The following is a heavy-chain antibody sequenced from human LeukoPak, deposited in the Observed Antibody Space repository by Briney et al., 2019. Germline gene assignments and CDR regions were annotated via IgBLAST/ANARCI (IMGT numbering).Heavy chain of an antibody. D-gene: IGHD3-3*01. CDR3: AREGDFWSGYYFDY. J-gene: IGHJ4*02. CDR2: ISYDGSNK. Sequence: PGRSLRLSCAASGFTFSSYGMHWVRQAPGKGLEWVAVISYDGSNKYYADSVKGRFTISRDNSKNTLYLQMNSLRAEDTAVYYCAREGDFWSGYYFDYWGQGTLVTVSS. V-gene: IGHV3-30*03. CDR1: GFTFSSYG.